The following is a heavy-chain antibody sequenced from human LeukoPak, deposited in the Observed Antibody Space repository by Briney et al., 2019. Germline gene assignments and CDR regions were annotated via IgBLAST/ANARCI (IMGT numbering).Heavy chain of an antibody. CDR1: GFTFSSYA. CDR2: ISYDGSNK. V-gene: IGHV3-30-3*01. CDR3: ARVPVAAAGPLDY. D-gene: IGHD6-13*01. Sequence: GRSLRLSCAASGFTFSSYAMHWVRQAPGKGLEWVAVISYDGSNKYYADSVKGRFTISRDNSKNTLYLQMNSLRAEDTAVYYCARVPVAAAGPLDYWGQGTLVTVSS. J-gene: IGHJ4*02.